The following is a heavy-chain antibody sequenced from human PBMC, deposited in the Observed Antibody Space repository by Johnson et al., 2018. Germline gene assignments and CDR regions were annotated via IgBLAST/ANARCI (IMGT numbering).Heavy chain of an antibody. CDR2: IWYDGGNK. CDR3: ARGGQGGYSFDI. Sequence: QVQLVQSGGGVVQPGRSLRLSCAASGFTFSSYGMHWVRQAPGKGLEWVAIIWYDGGNKYYADSVKGRLTISRDNSKNTLYLQMNSRRAEDTAVYYCARGGQGGYSFDIWGQGTMVTVSS. J-gene: IGHJ3*02. CDR1: GFTFSSYG. D-gene: IGHD3-22*01. V-gene: IGHV3-33*01.